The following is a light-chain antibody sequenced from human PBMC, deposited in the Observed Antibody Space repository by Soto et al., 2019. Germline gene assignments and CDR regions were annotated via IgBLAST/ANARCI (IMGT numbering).Light chain of an antibody. CDR2: EVS. CDR3: NAQADNGKHV. J-gene: IGLJ1*01. Sequence: QSALTQPPSASGSTGQSVTISCTGDSNDVGHSSFISWYQQHPGKGPKLIIYEVSKRPSGVPDRFSGSKSGNTASLSVSGLQDEDEADYFCNAQADNGKHVFGTGTKVTV. CDR1: SNDVGHSSF. V-gene: IGLV2-8*01.